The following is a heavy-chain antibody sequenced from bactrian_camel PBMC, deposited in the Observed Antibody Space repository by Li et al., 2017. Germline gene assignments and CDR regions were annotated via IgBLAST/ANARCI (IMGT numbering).Heavy chain of an antibody. Sequence: DVQLVESGGGSVQAGGSLRLSCSTSGYTYSSYCMGWFRQAPGKEREGVAVILSNDYTGYVDTVKGRFTISRDNAKNTLYLQMNGLKHDDTAMYYCAAGRRCTGTFRGSTIRVWEDDAWGQGTQVTVS. V-gene: IGHV3S59*01. J-gene: IGHJ4*01. CDR3: AAGRRCTGTFRGSTIRVWEDDA. CDR1: GYTYSSYC. CDR2: ILSNDYT. D-gene: IGHD3*01.